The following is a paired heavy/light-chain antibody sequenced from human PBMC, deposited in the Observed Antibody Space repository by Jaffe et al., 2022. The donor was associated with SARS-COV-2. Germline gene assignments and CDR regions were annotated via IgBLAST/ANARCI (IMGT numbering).Light chain of an antibody. J-gene: IGKJ2*01. CDR1: QSILHSDGHIY. CDR3: LQGTHWPPT. Sequence: DVVMTQSPLSLPVTLGQPASISCRSSQSILHSDGHIYVSWFQQRPGQSPRRLIYKLSYRDSGVPDRFSGSGSGTDFTLKISRVEAEDVAIYYCLQGTHWPPTFGQGTKLEIK. CDR2: KLS. V-gene: IGKV2-30*02.
Heavy chain of an antibody. Sequence: EVQLVESGGGLGQPGGSLRLSCATSGFSFSSFAMSWVRQAPGKGLEWVSGISASGERTSYADSVKGRFTISRDNPKNTLYLQIHGLRAGDTATYYCAKNSRWDIVVIPAAVGDYWGQGTVVTVSS. J-gene: IGHJ4*02. CDR2: ISASGERT. CDR1: GFSFSSFA. CDR3: AKNSRWDIVVIPAAVGDY. V-gene: IGHV3-23*04. D-gene: IGHD2-2*01.